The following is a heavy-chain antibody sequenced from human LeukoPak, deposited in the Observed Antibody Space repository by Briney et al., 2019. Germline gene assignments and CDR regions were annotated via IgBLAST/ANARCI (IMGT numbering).Heavy chain of an antibody. CDR2: TWYDGSNK. CDR3: AKGSYYDSSGSFYFDY. V-gene: IGHV3-33*06. J-gene: IGHJ4*02. D-gene: IGHD3-22*01. Sequence: GGSLRLSCAASGFTFSSYGMHWVRQAPGKGLEWVAATWYDGSNKYYADSVKGRFTISRDNSKNTLYVQVNSLGTEDTAAYYCAKGSYYDSSGSFYFDYWGQGTLVTVSS. CDR1: GFTFSSYG.